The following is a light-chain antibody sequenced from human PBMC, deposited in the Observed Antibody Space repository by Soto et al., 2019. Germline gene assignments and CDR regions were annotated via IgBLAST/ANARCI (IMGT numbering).Light chain of an antibody. V-gene: IGKV3-11*01. CDR3: QQRSNWPCT. Sequence: EIVLTQSPATLSLSPGERATLSCRASQSVSSYLAWYQQKPGQAPRLLIHDASNRATGIPARFSGSGSGTDFTLTISSLEPEDFAVYYCQQRSNWPCTFGQGTRLEIK. CDR2: DAS. CDR1: QSVSSY. J-gene: IGKJ5*01.